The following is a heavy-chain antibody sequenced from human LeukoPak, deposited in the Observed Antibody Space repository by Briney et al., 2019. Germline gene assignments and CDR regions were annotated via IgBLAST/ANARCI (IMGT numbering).Heavy chain of an antibody. V-gene: IGHV4-4*07. Sequence: SETLCLTCTVSGGSISSYYWSWIRQPAGKGLEWIGRIYTSGSTNYNPSLKSRVTMSVDASKTQFSLKLSSVTAADTAVYDCARDRYYDSSGYYYIGYHYWGQGTLVTVSS. CDR3: ARDRYYDSSGYYYIGYHY. CDR1: GGSISSYY. CDR2: IYTSGST. J-gene: IGHJ4*02. D-gene: IGHD3-22*01.